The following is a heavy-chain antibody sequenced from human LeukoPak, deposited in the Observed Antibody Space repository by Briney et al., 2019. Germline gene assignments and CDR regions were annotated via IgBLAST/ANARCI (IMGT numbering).Heavy chain of an antibody. Sequence: ASVKVSCKAPGYTFTGYYMHWVRQAPGQGLEWMGWINPNSGGTNYAQKFQGRVTMTRDTSISTAYMELSRLRSDDTAVYYCARMMVDIVVVPAAMRWFDLWGQGTLVTVSS. CDR3: ARMMVDIVVVPAAMRWFDL. CDR1: GYTFTGYY. J-gene: IGHJ5*02. CDR2: INPNSGGT. V-gene: IGHV1-2*02. D-gene: IGHD2-2*01.